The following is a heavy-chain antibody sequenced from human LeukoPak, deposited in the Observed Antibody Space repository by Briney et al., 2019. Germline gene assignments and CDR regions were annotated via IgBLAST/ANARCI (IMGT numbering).Heavy chain of an antibody. J-gene: IGHJ4*02. CDR3: ARGYESGE. CDR1: GFTFSSYA. Sequence: GGSLRLSCAASGFTFSSYAMRWVRQSPGKGLEWVSLIGGSGLTAYYADSVKGRCTISRDNSKNTLYLQMNSLRAEDTAVYYCARGYESGEWGQGTLVTVSS. D-gene: IGHD5-12*01. V-gene: IGHV3-23*01. CDR2: IGGSGLTA.